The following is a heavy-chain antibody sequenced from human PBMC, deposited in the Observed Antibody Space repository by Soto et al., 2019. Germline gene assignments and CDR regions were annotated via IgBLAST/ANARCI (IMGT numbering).Heavy chain of an antibody. CDR1: GFTFSSYA. Sequence: GGSLRLSCAASGFTFSSYAMSWVRQAPGKGLEWVSAISGSGGSTYYADSVKGRFTISRDNSKNTLYLQMNSLRAEDTAVYYCAKDAPYYDILTGDAFDIWGQGTMVTVSS. CDR2: ISGSGGST. V-gene: IGHV3-23*01. CDR3: AKDAPYYDILTGDAFDI. J-gene: IGHJ3*02. D-gene: IGHD3-9*01.